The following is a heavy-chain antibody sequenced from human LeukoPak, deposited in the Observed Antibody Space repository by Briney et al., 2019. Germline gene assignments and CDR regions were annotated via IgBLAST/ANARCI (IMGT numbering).Heavy chain of an antibody. D-gene: IGHD6-19*01. CDR3: ARDPIAVAGTEIDY. Sequence: PSETLSLTCTVSGGSISGYYWSWIRQPAGKGLECIGRIYSSGTANYNPSLKSRVTMSVDTSKNQVSLKLTSVTAADTAVYYCARDPIAVAGTEIDYWGQGTLVTVSS. CDR2: IYSSGTA. CDR1: GGSISGYY. V-gene: IGHV4-4*07. J-gene: IGHJ4*02.